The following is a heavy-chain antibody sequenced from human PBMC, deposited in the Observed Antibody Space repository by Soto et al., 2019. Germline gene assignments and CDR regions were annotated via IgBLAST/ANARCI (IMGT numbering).Heavy chain of an antibody. CDR1: GGTFSSYS. CDR3: ARGIGITIFGVVTPPAYMDV. D-gene: IGHD3-3*01. CDR2: ITPIFGTA. Sequence: SVKVSCKASGGTFSSYSISWVLQAPGQGLEWMGGITPIFGTANYAQKFQGRVTITADESTSTAYMELSSLRSEDTAVYYCARGIGITIFGVVTPPAYMDVWGQGTTVTVSS. J-gene: IGHJ6*02. V-gene: IGHV1-69*13.